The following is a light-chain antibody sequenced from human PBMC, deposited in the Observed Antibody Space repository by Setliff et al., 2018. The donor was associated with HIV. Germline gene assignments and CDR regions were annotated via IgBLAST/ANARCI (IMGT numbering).Light chain of an antibody. V-gene: IGLV2-8*01. CDR1: SSDVGGYNY. J-gene: IGLJ1*01. Sequence: QSVLTQPPSASGSPGQSVTISCTGTSSDVGGYNYVYWYQQHPGKAPKLMIYEVTKRPSGVPDRFSGSKSGNTASLTVSGLQAEDEADYYCNSKTGDSIYVFGSGTKVTVL. CDR2: EVT. CDR3: NSKTGDSIYV.